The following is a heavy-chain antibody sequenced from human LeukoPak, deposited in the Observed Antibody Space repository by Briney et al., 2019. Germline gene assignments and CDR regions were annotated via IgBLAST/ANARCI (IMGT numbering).Heavy chain of an antibody. V-gene: IGHV3-64D*06. D-gene: IGHD6-13*01. CDR3: VRRGSSWSFDY. CDR2: ISSNGGST. J-gene: IGHJ4*02. Sequence: AGSRRLSCLASGFTFSGYPMHWVRQAPGKGLQYVSGISSNGGSTYYADSVKARFTISRDNSKNTLFLQMSSLRAEDTAVYYCVRRGSSWSFDYWGQGTLVTVSS. CDR1: GFTFSGYP.